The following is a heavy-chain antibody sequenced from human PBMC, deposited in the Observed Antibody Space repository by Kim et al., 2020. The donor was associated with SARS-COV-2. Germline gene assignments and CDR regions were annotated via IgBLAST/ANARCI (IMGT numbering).Heavy chain of an antibody. Sequence: GKGRFTISRDNAKNSLYLQMNSLRAEDTAVYYCARFYYDSSGYLRYFDYWGQGTLVTVSS. V-gene: IGHV3-21*01. CDR3: ARFYYDSSGYLRYFDY. J-gene: IGHJ4*02. D-gene: IGHD3-22*01.